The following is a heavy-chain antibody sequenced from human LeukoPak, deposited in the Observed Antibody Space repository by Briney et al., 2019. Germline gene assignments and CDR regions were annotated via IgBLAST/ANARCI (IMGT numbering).Heavy chain of an antibody. D-gene: IGHD6-13*01. CDR1: GGSISSYY. V-gene: IGHV4-4*07. CDR3: AREGLSSSSWRMRAFDI. J-gene: IGHJ3*02. Sequence: SETLSLTCTVSGGSISSYYWSWIRQPAGKGLEWIGRIYTSGSTNYNPSLKSRVTMSVDTSKNQFSPKLSSVTAADTAVYYCAREGLSSSSWRMRAFDIWGQGTMVTVSS. CDR2: IYTSGST.